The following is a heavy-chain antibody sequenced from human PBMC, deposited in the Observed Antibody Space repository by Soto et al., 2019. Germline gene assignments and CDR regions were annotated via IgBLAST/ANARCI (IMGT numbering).Heavy chain of an antibody. CDR2: IHLSGRV. V-gene: IGHV4-34*01. CDR3: ASTPTRGASAWLDP. J-gene: IGHJ5*02. D-gene: IGHD1-26*01. CDR1: GGSFSDYY. Sequence: QVQLQQWGSGLLKPSETLSLTCAIYGGSFSDYYWHWIRQSPGKGLEWIGEIHLSGRVNFTPSLKSRTSLSMDTCRNQFFLTLRSVTAADTAVYFCASTPTRGASAWLDPWGRGHLVTVSS.